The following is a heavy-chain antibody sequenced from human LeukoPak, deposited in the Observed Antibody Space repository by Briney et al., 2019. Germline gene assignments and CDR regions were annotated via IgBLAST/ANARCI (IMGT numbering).Heavy chain of an antibody. V-gene: IGHV3-21*01. CDR1: GFTFSSYS. Sequence: GGSLRLSCAASGFTFSSYSMNWVRQAPGKGLEWVSSISSSSSYIYYADSVKGRFTISRDNAKNSLYLQMNSLRAEDTAVYYCARDFAMLGYCSSTSCSMFDPWGQGTLVTVSS. J-gene: IGHJ5*02. CDR3: ARDFAMLGYCSSTSCSMFDP. CDR2: ISSSSSYI. D-gene: IGHD2-2*01.